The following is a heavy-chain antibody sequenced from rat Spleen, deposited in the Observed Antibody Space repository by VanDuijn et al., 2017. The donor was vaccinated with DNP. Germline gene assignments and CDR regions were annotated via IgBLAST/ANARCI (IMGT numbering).Heavy chain of an antibody. J-gene: IGHJ2*01. Sequence: EVQLQESGPGLVKPSQSLSLTCSVTGYSITSSYRWNWIRKFPGNKMEWMGYISYSGSTSYNPSLKSRISITRDTSKNQFFLHLNSVTTEDTATYYCARSGTTRVEGTFDYWGQGVMVTVSS. CDR1: GYSITSSY. CDR2: ISYSGST. D-gene: IGHD1-4*01. CDR3: ARSGTTRVEGTFDY. V-gene: IGHV3-1*01.